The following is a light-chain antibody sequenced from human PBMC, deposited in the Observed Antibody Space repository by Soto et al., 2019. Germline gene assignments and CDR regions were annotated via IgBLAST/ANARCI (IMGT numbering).Light chain of an antibody. Sequence: DILLTQSPSSLSSSLGDRVTISCRASQGIANFFAWYQQKPGNAPNLLIYGASTLQSGVPSRFIGSGSGTDFTLTISSRQPEDFVTYYCRQLNSFPIPFGPGTKVDIK. V-gene: IGKV1-9*01. CDR1: QGIANF. J-gene: IGKJ3*01. CDR3: RQLNSFPIP. CDR2: GAS.